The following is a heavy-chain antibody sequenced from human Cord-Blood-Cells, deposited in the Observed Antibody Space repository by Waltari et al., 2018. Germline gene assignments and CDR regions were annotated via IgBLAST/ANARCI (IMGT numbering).Heavy chain of an antibody. CDR3: ARDDSKSKKGWFDP. D-gene: IGHD3-22*01. V-gene: IGHV4-31*03. CDR2: IYYSGST. CDR1: GGSISSGGYS. Sequence: QVQLQESGPGLVKPSQTLSLTCTVSGGSISSGGYSWSWIRQHPGKGLEWIGYIYYSGSTYYNPSLKSRVTISVDTSKNQFSLKLSSVTAADTAVYYCARDDSKSKKGWFDPWGQGTLVTVSS. J-gene: IGHJ5*02.